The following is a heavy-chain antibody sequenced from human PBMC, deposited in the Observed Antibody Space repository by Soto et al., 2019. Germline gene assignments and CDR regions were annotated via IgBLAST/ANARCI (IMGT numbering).Heavy chain of an antibody. J-gene: IGHJ3*02. D-gene: IGHD3-3*01. CDR3: AHNLETYYDFWSGPRNDAFDI. V-gene: IGHV2-5*02. CDR1: GFSLSTSGVG. CDR2: IYWDDDK. Sequence: SGPTLVKPTPTLTLTCTFSGFSLSTSGVGVGWIRQPPGKALEWLALIYWDDDKRYSPSLKSRLTITKDTSKNQVVLTMTNMDPVDTATYYCAHNLETYYDFWSGPRNDAFDIWGQGTMVTVSS.